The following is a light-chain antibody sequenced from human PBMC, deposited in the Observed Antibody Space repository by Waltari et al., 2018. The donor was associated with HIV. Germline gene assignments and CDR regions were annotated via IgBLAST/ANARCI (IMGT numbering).Light chain of an antibody. V-gene: IGKV3-20*01. CDR3: QQYVSSPRT. CDR2: ATS. CDR1: QSVSSSH. Sequence: EIVLTQSPGTLSLSPGGGATLSCRASQSVSSSHLAWYQLRPGQAPRLLIYATSTRATGIPDRFSGSGSGTDFTLTISRLEPEDFAVYHCQQYVSSPRTFGQGTKVEIK. J-gene: IGKJ1*01.